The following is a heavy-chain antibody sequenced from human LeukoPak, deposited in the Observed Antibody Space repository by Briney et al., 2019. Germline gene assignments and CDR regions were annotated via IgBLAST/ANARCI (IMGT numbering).Heavy chain of an antibody. CDR2: INPNSGGT. J-gene: IGHJ4*02. CDR3: ARPIAHDFWSGPFDY. CDR1: GYTFTGYY. V-gene: IGHV1-2*02. D-gene: IGHD3-3*01. Sequence: ASVKVSCKASGYTFTGYYMHWVRQAPGQGLEWMGWINPNSGGTNYAQKFQGRVTMTRDTSISTAYMELGSLRSEDTAVYYCARPIAHDFWSGPFDYWGQGTLVTVSS.